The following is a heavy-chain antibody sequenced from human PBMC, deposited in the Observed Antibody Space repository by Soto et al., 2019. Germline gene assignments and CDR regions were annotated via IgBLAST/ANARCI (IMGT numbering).Heavy chain of an antibody. J-gene: IGHJ4*02. D-gene: IGHD1-26*01. V-gene: IGHV4-61*01. CDR1: GGSVSSGSYY. CDR2: IYYSGST. Sequence: LSLTCTVSGGSVSSGSYYWSWIRQPPGKGLEWIGYIYYSGSTNYNPSLKSRVTISVDTSKNQFSLKLSSVTAADTAVYYCARTMVGARAGYFDYWGRGTLVTVSS. CDR3: ARTMVGARAGYFDY.